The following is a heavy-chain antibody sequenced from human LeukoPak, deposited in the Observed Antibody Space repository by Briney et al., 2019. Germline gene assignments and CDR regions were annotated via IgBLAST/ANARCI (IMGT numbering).Heavy chain of an antibody. CDR3: ARDDSYGYKSGDY. CDR1: GFTFSSYA. D-gene: IGHD5-18*01. V-gene: IGHV3-30-3*01. J-gene: IGHJ4*01. CDR2: ISYDGSNK. Sequence: GGSLRLSCAASGFTFSSYALHWVRQAPGKGLEWVALISYDGSNKYYADSVKGRFTISRDNSKNTLYLQMNSLRAEDTAVYYCARDDSYGYKSGDYWGHGTLVTVSS.